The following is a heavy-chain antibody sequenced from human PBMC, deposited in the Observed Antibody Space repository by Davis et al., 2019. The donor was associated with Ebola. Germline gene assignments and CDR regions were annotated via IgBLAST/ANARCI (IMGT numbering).Heavy chain of an antibody. J-gene: IGHJ4*02. CDR3: ARYCHYTDCSYFDC. CDR2: ISASEGHT. V-gene: IGHV3-23*01. D-gene: IGHD2-15*01. CDR1: GFTFSNYD. Sequence: GGSLRLSCAASGFTFSNYDMSWVRHVPGKGLEWVSTISASEGHTHYSDSVRGRFTISRDNSKNTLYLQMNSLRAEDTATYYCARYCHYTDCSYFDCWGQGTMVAVSS.